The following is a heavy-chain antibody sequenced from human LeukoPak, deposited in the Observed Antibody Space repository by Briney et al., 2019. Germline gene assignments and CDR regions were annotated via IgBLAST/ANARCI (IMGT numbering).Heavy chain of an antibody. D-gene: IGHD3-3*01. Sequence: ASAKVSCKASGYTFTGYYMHWVRQAPGQGLEWMGCISPHNGNTHPTQKFQDRVTLSTDSSSTTMYMDLRNLRSDDTAVYYCARGRSFRSAVDSWGQGTLVIVSS. CDR3: ARGRSFRSAVDS. V-gene: IGHV1-18*04. CDR1: GYTFTGYY. CDR2: ISPHNGNT. J-gene: IGHJ4*02.